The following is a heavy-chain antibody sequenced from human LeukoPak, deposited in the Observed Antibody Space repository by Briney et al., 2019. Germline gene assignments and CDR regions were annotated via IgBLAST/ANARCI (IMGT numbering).Heavy chain of an antibody. D-gene: IGHD6-13*01. V-gene: IGHV1-69*05. Sequence: GASVKVSCKASGGTFSSYTINWVRQAPGQGLEWMGGIIPVFGTANYAQKFQGRVTITTDESTSTAYMELSSLRSEDTAVYYCAREGYSSSWYYFDYWGQGTLVTVSS. CDR2: IIPVFGTA. CDR3: AREGYSSSWYYFDY. J-gene: IGHJ4*02. CDR1: GGTFSSYT.